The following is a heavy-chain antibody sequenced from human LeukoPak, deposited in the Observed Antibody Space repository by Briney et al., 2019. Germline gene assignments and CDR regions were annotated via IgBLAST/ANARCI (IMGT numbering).Heavy chain of an antibody. CDR2: ISSSSSYI. CDR1: GFTFSSYS. J-gene: IGHJ5*02. CDR3: ARDGGSWFDP. V-gene: IGHV3-21*01. D-gene: IGHD3-16*01. Sequence: GGSLRLSCAASGFTFSSYSMNWVRQAPGKGLEWVSSISSSSSYIYYADPVKGRFTISRDNAKNSLYLQMNSLRAEDTAVYYCARDGGSWFDPWGQGTLVTVSS.